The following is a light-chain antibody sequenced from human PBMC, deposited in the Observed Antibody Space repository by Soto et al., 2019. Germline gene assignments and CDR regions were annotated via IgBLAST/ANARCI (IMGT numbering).Light chain of an antibody. V-gene: IGKV1-9*01. J-gene: IGKJ2*01. CDR2: AAS. CDR1: QAISSY. CDR3: QQVSSYPYT. Sequence: DIQLTQSPSFLSASVGDRVTITCRASQAISSYFAWYQVKPGKAPQLLIYAASTLQSGVPSRFSGKGSATEFTLTISSLLPEDFATYYCQQVSSYPYTFGQGXKLEIK.